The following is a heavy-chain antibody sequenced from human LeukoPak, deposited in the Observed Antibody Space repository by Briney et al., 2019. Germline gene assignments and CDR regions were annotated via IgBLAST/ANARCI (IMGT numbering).Heavy chain of an antibody. CDR2: ISWNSGSI. CDR3: AKEDRRGRHFDY. V-gene: IGHV3-9*01. CDR1: GFIFDDYA. D-gene: IGHD3-16*01. Sequence: GGSLRLSCAASGFIFDDYAVHWVRQAPGKGLEGVSGISWNSGSIGYADSVKGRFTISRDNAKNSLYLQMNSLRAEDTALYYCAKEDRRGRHFDYWGQGTLVTVSS. J-gene: IGHJ4*02.